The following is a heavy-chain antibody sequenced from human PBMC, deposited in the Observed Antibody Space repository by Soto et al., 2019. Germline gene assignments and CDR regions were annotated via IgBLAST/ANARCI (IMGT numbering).Heavy chain of an antibody. D-gene: IGHD2-21*02. CDR1: GGSFSTYT. J-gene: IGHJ4*02. CDR2: IVPIFETG. V-gene: IGHV1-69*13. CDR3: ARGGVATSYFDY. Sequence: SVKVSCKASGGSFSTYTINWVRQAPGHGLEWMGGIVPIFETGNYAQKFQGRVKITANAPTSTAYMELSSLTSEDTAVYYCARGGVATSYFDYWGQGTLVTVSS.